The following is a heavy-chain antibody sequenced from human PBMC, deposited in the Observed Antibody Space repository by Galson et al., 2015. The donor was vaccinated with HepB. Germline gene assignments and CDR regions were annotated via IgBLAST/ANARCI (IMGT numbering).Heavy chain of an antibody. D-gene: IGHD3-22*01. CDR2: INPSGGST. V-gene: IGHV1-46*03. J-gene: IGHJ3*02. Sequence: VKVSCKASGYTFTSYYMHWVRQAPGQGLEWMGIINPSGGSTSYAQKFQGRVTMTRDTSTSTVYMELSSLRSEDTAVYYCASQPNYYDSSGYYYRGAFDIWGQGTMVTVSS. CDR3: ASQPNYYDSSGYYYRGAFDI. CDR1: GYTFTSYY.